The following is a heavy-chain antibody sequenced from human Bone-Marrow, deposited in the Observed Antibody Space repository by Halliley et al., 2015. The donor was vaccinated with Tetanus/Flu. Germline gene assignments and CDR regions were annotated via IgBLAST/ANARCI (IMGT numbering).Heavy chain of an antibody. J-gene: IGHJ4*02. CDR2: ITTSGNT. CDR3: ARARYGAVDY. Sequence: KGLEWVSGITTSGNTYYPGSVKGRFTISRENVKNSLYLQMNGLRAGDTAVYYCARARYGAVDYWGQGTLVTVSS. V-gene: IGHV3-13*04. D-gene: IGHD4-17*01.